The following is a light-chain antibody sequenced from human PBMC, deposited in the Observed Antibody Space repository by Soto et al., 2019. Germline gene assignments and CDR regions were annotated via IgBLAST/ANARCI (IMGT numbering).Light chain of an antibody. CDR3: SSYTSSSTGV. J-gene: IGLJ1*01. CDR2: EVS. Sequence: QSALTQPASVSGSPGQSITISCTGTSSDVGGYNYVSWYQQHPGKAPTLMLYEVSNRPSGVSNRFSGSKSGNTASLTISGLQAEDEADYYCSSYTSSSTGVFGTGTKLTVL. V-gene: IGLV2-14*01. CDR1: SSDVGGYNY.